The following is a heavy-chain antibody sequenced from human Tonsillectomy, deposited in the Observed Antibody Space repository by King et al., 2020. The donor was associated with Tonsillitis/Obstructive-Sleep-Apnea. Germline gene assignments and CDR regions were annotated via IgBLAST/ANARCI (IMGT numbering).Heavy chain of an antibody. CDR3: ARGDRYCSGDRCYGSFYY. CDR1: GFPFGSYA. V-gene: IGHV3-23*04. D-gene: IGHD2-15*01. Sequence: VQLVESGGGLVQPGGSLRLSCAASGFPFGSYAMGWVRQAPGKGLEWVSSITSGGITYYADSVKGRFAISRDTSKNTLYLQMSNLRAEATAVYYCARGDRYCSGDRCYGSFYYWGQGTRVTVSS. J-gene: IGHJ4*02. CDR2: ITSGGIT.